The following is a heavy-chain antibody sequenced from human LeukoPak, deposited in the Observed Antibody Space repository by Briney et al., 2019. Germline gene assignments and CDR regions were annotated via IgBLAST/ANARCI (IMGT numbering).Heavy chain of an antibody. J-gene: IGHJ4*02. CDR2: IYYSGGT. D-gene: IGHD3-3*01. V-gene: IGHV4-59*01. CDR3: ARRLGLPGFWSGSYYFDY. Sequence: PSESLSLTCTVSGGSISSYYWSWIRQPPGKGLEWIGYIYYSGGTNYNPSLKGRVTISVDTSKNQFSLKLSSVTAADTAVYYCARRLGLPGFWSGSYYFDYWGQGTLVTVSS. CDR1: GGSISSYY.